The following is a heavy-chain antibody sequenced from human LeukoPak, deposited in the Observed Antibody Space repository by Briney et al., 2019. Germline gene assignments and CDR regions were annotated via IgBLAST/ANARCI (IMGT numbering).Heavy chain of an antibody. V-gene: IGHV1-2*02. Sequence: ASVKVSCKASGYTFTAYYMHWLRQAPGQGLEWTGWINPNSGGTNYAQNFQGRVTMTRDTSISTAYMELSRLRSDDTAVYYCASDLWGVGPSLVGYYFDHWGQGTLVTVSS. CDR2: INPNSGGT. J-gene: IGHJ4*02. D-gene: IGHD1-26*01. CDR3: ASDLWGVGPSLVGYYFDH. CDR1: GYTFTAYY.